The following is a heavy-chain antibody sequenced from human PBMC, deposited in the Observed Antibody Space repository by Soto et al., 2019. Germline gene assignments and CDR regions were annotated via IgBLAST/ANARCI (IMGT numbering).Heavy chain of an antibody. D-gene: IGHD6-6*01. Sequence: QVQLVVSGGGVVQPGRSLRLSCEASGFTFRNHGMHWVRQAPGKGLEWVAVIWYDGSDEYYADSVKGRVTISRDNSKNTLYLQMNSLRDEDTAVYYCARDIASRRFDYLGQGVLVTVSS. V-gene: IGHV3-33*01. CDR2: IWYDGSDE. CDR3: ARDIASRRFDY. CDR1: GFTFRNHG. J-gene: IGHJ4*02.